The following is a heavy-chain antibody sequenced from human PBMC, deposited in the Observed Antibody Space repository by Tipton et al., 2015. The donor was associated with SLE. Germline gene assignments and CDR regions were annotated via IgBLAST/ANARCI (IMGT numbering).Heavy chain of an antibody. D-gene: IGHD1-26*01. Sequence: SLRLSCAASGFTFSSYEMNWVRQAPGKGLEWVSYISSSGSTIYYADSVKGRFTISRDNAKNSLYLQMNSLRAEDTAVYYCAKDRIVGATYDAFDIWGQGTMVTVSS. J-gene: IGHJ3*02. CDR2: ISSSGSTI. CDR1: GFTFSSYE. CDR3: AKDRIVGATYDAFDI. V-gene: IGHV3-48*03.